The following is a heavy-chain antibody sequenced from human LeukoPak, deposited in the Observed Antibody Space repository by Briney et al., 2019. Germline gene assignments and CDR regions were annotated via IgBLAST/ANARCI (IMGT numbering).Heavy chain of an antibody. V-gene: IGHV3-30*02. CDR1: GFSFSDYG. Sequence: GGSVRLSCAASGFSFSDYGLHWVRQAPGKGLEWGSFIRYDGKDKYYADSVKGRFTISRDNSKHTLYLQMNSLRTEDTAMYYCAKVGGVAIPGGYWGQGTLVTVSS. CDR3: AKVGGVAIPGGY. D-gene: IGHD3-3*01. CDR2: IRYDGKDK. J-gene: IGHJ4*02.